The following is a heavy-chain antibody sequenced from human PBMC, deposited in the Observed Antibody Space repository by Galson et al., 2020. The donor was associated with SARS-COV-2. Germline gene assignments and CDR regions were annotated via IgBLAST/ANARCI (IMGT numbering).Heavy chain of an antibody. D-gene: IGHD3-10*01. J-gene: IGHJ4*02. CDR1: GFTFSSYS. Sequence: GESLKISCAASGFTFSSYSMNWVRQAPGKGLEWVSSISSSSSYIYYADSVKGRFTISRDNAKNLLYLQMNSLRAEDTAVYYCARDPEWITMVRGVITHFDYWGQGTLVTVSS. CDR3: ARDPEWITMVRGVITHFDY. V-gene: IGHV3-21*01. CDR2: ISSSSSYI.